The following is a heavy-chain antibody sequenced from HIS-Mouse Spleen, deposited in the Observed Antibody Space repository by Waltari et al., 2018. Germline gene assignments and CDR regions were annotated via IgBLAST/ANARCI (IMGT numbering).Heavy chain of an antibody. J-gene: IGHJ4*02. CDR1: GFTFTSYA. CDR3: AKSRGGDCYDY. V-gene: IGHV3-23*01. D-gene: IGHD2-21*01. CDR2: ISGSGGST. Sequence: EVPLLESGGGLVQPGGSLSLSCAAPGFTFTSYAMRWVRQAPGKGLEWVSAISGSGGSTYYADSVKGRFTISRDNSKNTLYLQMNSLRAEDTAVYYCAKSRGGDCYDYWGQGTLVTVSS.